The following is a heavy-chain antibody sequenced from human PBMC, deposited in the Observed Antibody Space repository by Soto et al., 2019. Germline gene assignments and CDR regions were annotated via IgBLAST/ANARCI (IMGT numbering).Heavy chain of an antibody. CDR1: GFSFSTYA. CDR3: AKNWDTTSSSSSH. J-gene: IGHJ4*02. CDR2: ISGSGGST. V-gene: IGHV3-23*01. D-gene: IGHD6-6*01. Sequence: GGSLRRSCAASGFSFSTYAMSWVRQAPGKGLEWVSAISGSGGSTYYADSVKGRFTISRDNSKNTLYLQMNSLRAEDTAVYYCAKNWDTTSSSSSHWGQGTLVTVSS.